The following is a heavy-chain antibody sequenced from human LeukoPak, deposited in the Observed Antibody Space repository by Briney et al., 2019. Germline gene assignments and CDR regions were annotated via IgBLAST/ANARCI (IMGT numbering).Heavy chain of an antibody. D-gene: IGHD2-2*01. CDR2: ISGSGGST. V-gene: IGHV3-23*01. J-gene: IGHJ6*02. CDR1: GFTFSSYA. Sequence: GGSLRLSCAASGFTFSSYAMSWVRQAPGKGLEWVSAISGSGGSTYYADSVKGRFTISRDNSKNTLYLQMNSLRAEDTAVYYCATGYCSSTSCYYYDMDVWGQGTTVTVSS. CDR3: ATGYCSSTSCYYYDMDV.